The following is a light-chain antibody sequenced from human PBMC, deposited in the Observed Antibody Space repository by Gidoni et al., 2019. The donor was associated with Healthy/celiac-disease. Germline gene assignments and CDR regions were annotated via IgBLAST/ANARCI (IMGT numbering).Light chain of an antibody. Sequence: EIVMTQSPATVSVSPGESATPSCRASQSVSSNLAWYQQKPGQAPSLLIYGASTRSTGSPARPTGRGSGTEFTPTISSLQSEDFAVYYCQQYNNWPPYTFGQXTKLEIK. V-gene: IGKV3-15*01. J-gene: IGKJ2*01. CDR1: QSVSSN. CDR3: QQYNNWPPYT. CDR2: GAS.